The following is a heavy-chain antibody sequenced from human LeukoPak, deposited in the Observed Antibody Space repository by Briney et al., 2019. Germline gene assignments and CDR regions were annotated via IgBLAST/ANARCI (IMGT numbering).Heavy chain of an antibody. Sequence: SETLSLTRTVSGGSISSYYWSWIRQPAGKGLEWIGRIYTSGSTNYNPSLKSRVTMSVDTSKNQFSLKLSSVTAADTAVYYCARDRGLEDIVVVPAAIGWFDPWGQGTLVTVSS. J-gene: IGHJ5*02. CDR1: GGSISSYY. CDR3: ARDRGLEDIVVVPAAIGWFDP. V-gene: IGHV4-4*07. D-gene: IGHD2-2*01. CDR2: IYTSGST.